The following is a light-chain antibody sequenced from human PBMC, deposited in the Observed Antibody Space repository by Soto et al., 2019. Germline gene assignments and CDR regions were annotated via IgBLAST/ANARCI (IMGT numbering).Light chain of an antibody. CDR3: QQYNSWPLT. CDR1: QSVGSD. CDR2: DIF. J-gene: IGKJ4*01. V-gene: IGKV3D-15*01. Sequence: EIVMTQSPATLSVSPGERATLSCRASQSVGSDLAWYQQKPGQAPRLVIYDIFTRATGVPIRISGSGSGTEFTHTISSLQSEDFAVYYCQQYNSWPLTFGGGTKVEIK.